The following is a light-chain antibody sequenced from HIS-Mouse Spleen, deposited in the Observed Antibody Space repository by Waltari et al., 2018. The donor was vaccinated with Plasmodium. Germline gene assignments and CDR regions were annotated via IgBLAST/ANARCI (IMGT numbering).Light chain of an antibody. CDR2: DVS. V-gene: IGLV2-11*01. J-gene: IGLJ2*01. CDR1: SSDVGGYNY. Sequence: QSALTQPRSVSGSPGQSVTIPCTGPSSDVGGYNYVSWYQQHPGKAPKHMIYDVSKRPSGVPDRFSGSKSGNTASLTISGLQAEDEADYYCCSYAGSYTLVFGGGTKLTVL. CDR3: CSYAGSYTLV.